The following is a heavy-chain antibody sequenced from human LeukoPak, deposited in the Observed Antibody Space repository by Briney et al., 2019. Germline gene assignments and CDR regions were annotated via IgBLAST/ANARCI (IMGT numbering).Heavy chain of an antibody. CDR1: GFTVSTNY. V-gene: IGHV3-66*02. CDR3: AKDRIAGHDTFDI. D-gene: IGHD6-13*01. CDR2: INSGGST. J-gene: IGHJ3*02. Sequence: GGSLRLSCAASGFTVSTNYMSWVRQAPGKGLESVSLINSGGSTYYADSVKGRFTISRDNSKNTVYLQMNSLRAEDTAVYYCAKDRIAGHDTFDIWGQGTVVTVSS.